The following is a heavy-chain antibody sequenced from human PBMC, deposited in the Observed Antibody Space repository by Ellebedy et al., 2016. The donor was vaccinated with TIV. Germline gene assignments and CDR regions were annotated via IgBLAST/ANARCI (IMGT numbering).Heavy chain of an antibody. CDR2: INHSGST. CDR1: GGSFSGYY. CDR3: VYPSRTAAAGSDY. Sequence: SETLSLXCAVYGGSFSGYYWNWIRQPPGKGLEWIGEINHSGSTNYNPSLKSRVTISVDTSKNQFSLKLNSVTAADTAVYYCVYPSRTAAAGSDYWGQGILVTVSS. J-gene: IGHJ4*02. V-gene: IGHV4-34*01. D-gene: IGHD6-13*01.